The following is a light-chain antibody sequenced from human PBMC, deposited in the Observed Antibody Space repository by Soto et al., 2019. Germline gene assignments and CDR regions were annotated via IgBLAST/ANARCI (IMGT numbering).Light chain of an antibody. V-gene: IGKV1-5*03. J-gene: IGKJ1*01. CDR1: QSVSIS. Sequence: DIQMTQSPSTLSASVGDRVTITCRASQSVSISLAWYQQKPGKAPKLLIYKASSLESGVPSRFSGSGSETEFTLTISILQPDDFANYYCQQYNPYSTFGQGTKVDI. CDR3: QQYNPYST. CDR2: KAS.